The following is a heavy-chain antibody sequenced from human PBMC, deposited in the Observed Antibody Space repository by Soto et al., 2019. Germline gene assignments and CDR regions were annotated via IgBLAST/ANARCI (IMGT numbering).Heavy chain of an antibody. CDR3: ARLVWSYGTWFDP. V-gene: IGHV4-30-4*01. CDR2: IYYSGST. J-gene: IGHJ5*02. D-gene: IGHD5-18*01. CDR1: GGSISSGDYY. Sequence: PSETLSLTCTVSGGSISSGDYYWSWIRQPPGKGLEWIGYIYYSGSTYYNPSLKSRVTISVDTSKNRFSLKLSSVTAADTAVYYCARLVWSYGTWFDPWGQGTLVTVSS.